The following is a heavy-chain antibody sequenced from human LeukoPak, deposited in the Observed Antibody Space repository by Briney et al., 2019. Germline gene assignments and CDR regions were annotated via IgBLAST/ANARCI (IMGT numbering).Heavy chain of an antibody. CDR1: GYTFTSYG. V-gene: IGHV1-18*01. Sequence: ASVKVSCKASGYTFTSYGISWVRQAPGQGLEWMGWISAYNGNTNYAQKLQGRVTMTTDTSTSTAYMEPRSLRSDDTAVYYCARDQWYYGSGSLSYFDYWGQGTLVTVSS. CDR3: ARDQWYYGSGSLSYFDY. D-gene: IGHD3-10*01. J-gene: IGHJ4*02. CDR2: ISAYNGNT.